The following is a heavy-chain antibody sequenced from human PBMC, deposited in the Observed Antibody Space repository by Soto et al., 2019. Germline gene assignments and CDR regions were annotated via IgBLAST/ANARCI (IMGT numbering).Heavy chain of an antibody. CDR2: IYYTGST. Sequence: QVQLQESGPGLVKPSETLSLTCTVSGGSVSSGSYYWSWIRQPPGEGLEWIGYIYYTGSTNYNPSLKSRVTMSVDTSKNQFSLNLSSVTAADTAVYYCARAQGNYYDGSGVTFFSGDYFDYWGQGTLVTVSS. CDR1: GGSVSSGSYY. CDR3: ARAQGNYYDGSGVTFFSGDYFDY. J-gene: IGHJ4*02. D-gene: IGHD3-22*01. V-gene: IGHV4-61*01.